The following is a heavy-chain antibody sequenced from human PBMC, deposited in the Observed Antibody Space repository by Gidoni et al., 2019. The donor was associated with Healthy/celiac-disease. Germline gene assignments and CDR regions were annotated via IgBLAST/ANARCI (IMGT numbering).Heavy chain of an antibody. CDR3: ASSPRRTTVAY. Sequence: EVQLLESGGGLVQPGGSLRLSCAASGFTFSSYAMSWVRQAPGKGLGWVSAISGSGGSTYYADSVKGRFTISRDNSENTLYLQMNSLRAEDTAVYYCASSPRRTTVAYWGQGTLVTVSS. CDR1: GFTFSSYA. D-gene: IGHD4-17*01. CDR2: ISGSGGST. V-gene: IGHV3-23*01. J-gene: IGHJ4*02.